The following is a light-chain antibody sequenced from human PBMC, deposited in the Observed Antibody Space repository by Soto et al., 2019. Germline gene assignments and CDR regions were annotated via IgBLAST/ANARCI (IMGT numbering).Light chain of an antibody. CDR1: QDIGNY. CDR2: DAS. Sequence: DVQMTQSPSSLSASVGDRVTITCQASQDIGNYLNWYQQKAGKAPKLLIYDASNLETGVPSRFSASGSGTDFTFSISSLQPKDIATYYCQQYDNLPITFGQGTRLEIK. V-gene: IGKV1-33*01. J-gene: IGKJ5*01. CDR3: QQYDNLPIT.